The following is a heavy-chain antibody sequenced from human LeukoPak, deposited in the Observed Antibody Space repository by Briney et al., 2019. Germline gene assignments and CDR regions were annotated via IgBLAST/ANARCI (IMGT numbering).Heavy chain of an antibody. CDR3: TRDGSSEAGWTTGTTSSDDY. J-gene: IGHJ4*02. Sequence: PGGSLRLSCTASGFTFGDYAMSWFRQAPGKGLEWVGFIRSKAYGGTTEYAASVKGRFTISRDDSKSIAYLQMNSLKTEDTAVYYCTRDGSSEAGWTTGTTSSDDYWGQGTLVTVSS. CDR2: IRSKAYGGTT. CDR1: GFTFGDYA. D-gene: IGHD1-1*01. V-gene: IGHV3-49*03.